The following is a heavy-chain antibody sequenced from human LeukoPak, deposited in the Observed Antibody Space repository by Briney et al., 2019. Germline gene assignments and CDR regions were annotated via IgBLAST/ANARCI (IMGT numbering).Heavy chain of an antibody. CDR1: GFTFSSYW. D-gene: IGHD3-10*01. Sequence: PGGSLRLSCAASGFTFSSYWMSWVRQAPGKGLEWVAVISYDGSNKYYADSVKGRFTISRDNSKNTLYLQMNSLRAEDTAVYYCARGTARGDIIGIIADYWGQGTLVTVSS. J-gene: IGHJ4*02. CDR3: ARGTARGDIIGIIADY. CDR2: ISYDGSNK. V-gene: IGHV3-30-3*01.